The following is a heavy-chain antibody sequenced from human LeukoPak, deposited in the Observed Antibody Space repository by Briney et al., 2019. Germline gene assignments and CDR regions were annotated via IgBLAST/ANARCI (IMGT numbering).Heavy chain of an antibody. V-gene: IGHV1-46*01. CDR1: GSTFSSSY. CDR2: INPSVDGT. Sequence: GASVKISCKASGSTFSSSYFHWVRQAPGQGLEWMAIINPSVDGTNYAQRFQDRLTMTSDTSTSTVYMELSTLRSEDTAVYYCASGPPVRLGELDYWGQGTLATVSS. CDR3: ASGPPVRLGELDY. D-gene: IGHD3-16*01. J-gene: IGHJ4*02.